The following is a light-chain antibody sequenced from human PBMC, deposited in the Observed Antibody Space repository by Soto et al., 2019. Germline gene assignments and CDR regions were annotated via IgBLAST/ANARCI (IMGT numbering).Light chain of an antibody. V-gene: IGKV3-15*01. CDR1: QSVRTK. Sequence: EIVMTQSPATLSVSPGEGATLSCRASQSVRTKLAWYQQKAGQAPRLLIYGASTRASGVSDRFSGSGSGTEYTLTISRLQSEDFAVYYCQQYDTWPSITFGQGTRLVIK. CDR3: QQYDTWPSIT. CDR2: GAS. J-gene: IGKJ5*01.